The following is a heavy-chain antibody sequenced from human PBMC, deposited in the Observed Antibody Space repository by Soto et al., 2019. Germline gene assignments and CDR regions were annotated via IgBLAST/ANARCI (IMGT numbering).Heavy chain of an antibody. CDR1: GGSISSGDYY. CDR3: ARDTSRLDIATKYSGWPQHKYGMDV. Sequence: SETLSLTCIVSGGSISSGDYYWSWIRQPPGKGLEWIGYIYYSGSTYYNPSLKSRVTISVDTPKNQFSLKLSSVTAADTAVYYCARDTSRLDIATKYSGWPQHKYGMDVWGQGTTVTVSS. V-gene: IGHV4-30-4*01. J-gene: IGHJ6*02. CDR2: IYYSGST. D-gene: IGHD6-19*01.